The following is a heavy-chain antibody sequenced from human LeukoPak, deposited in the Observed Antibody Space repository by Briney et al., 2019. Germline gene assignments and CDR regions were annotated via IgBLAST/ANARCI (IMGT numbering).Heavy chain of an antibody. CDR2: ISSSGSTI. CDR1: GFTFSSYE. V-gene: IGHV3-48*03. J-gene: IGHJ4*02. CDR3: ARDTTPCDY. D-gene: IGHD1-26*01. Sequence: GGSLRLSCAASGFTFSSYEMNWVRQAPGKGLEWVSYISSSGSTIYYADSVKGRFTISRENAKNSLYLQMNSLRAEDTAVYYCARDTTPCDYWGQGTLVTVSS.